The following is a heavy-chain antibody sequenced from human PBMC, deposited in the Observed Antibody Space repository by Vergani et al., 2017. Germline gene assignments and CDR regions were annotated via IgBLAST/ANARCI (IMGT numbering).Heavy chain of an antibody. Sequence: VQLVESGGGVVQPGGSLRLSCAASGFTFSSYAMSWVRQAPGKGLEWVSAISGSGGSTYYADSVKGRFTISRDNSKNTLYLQMNSLRAEDTAVYYCARAYGRYDWFDYWGQRTLVTVSS. J-gene: IGHJ4*01. V-gene: IGHV3-23*04. D-gene: IGHD1-20*01. CDR2: ISGSGGST. CDR3: ARAYGRYDWFDY. CDR1: GFTFSSYA.